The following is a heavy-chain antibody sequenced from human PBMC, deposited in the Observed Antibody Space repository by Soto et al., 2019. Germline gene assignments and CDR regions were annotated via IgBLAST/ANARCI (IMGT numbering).Heavy chain of an antibody. J-gene: IGHJ4*02. V-gene: IGHV1-69*01. CDR2: IIPIFGTA. Sequence: QVQLVQSGAEVRKPGSSVKVSCKASGGTFSRHAISWVRQAPGQGLEWMGGIIPIFGTANHAQKFQGRVTIIADESTRTAYMELCSLRSEDTAIYYCARGWGYDTSDYYYAYWGQGTLVIVSS. CDR3: ARGWGYDTSDYYYAY. D-gene: IGHD3-22*01. CDR1: GGTFSRHA.